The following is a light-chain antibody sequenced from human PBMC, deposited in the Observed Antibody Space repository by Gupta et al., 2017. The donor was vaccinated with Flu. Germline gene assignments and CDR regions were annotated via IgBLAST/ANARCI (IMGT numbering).Light chain of an antibody. J-gene: IGKJ1*01. CDR2: GAY. Sequence: ELVLTPSPRTLSLSPGERATLSCRASQSVRSDYLAWYQQKPGQAPRLLIYGAYYGATGIPDRFSGSGSGTDFTLTISRLEPEDSAVYYCQQYASSSWTFGQGTKVEFK. CDR1: QSVRSDY. V-gene: IGKV3-20*01. CDR3: QQYASSSWT.